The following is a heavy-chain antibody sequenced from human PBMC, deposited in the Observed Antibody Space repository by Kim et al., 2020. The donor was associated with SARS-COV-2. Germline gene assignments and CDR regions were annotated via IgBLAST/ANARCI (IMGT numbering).Heavy chain of an antibody. D-gene: IGHD6-19*01. CDR1: GFTFSGYW. J-gene: IGHJ4*02. CDR2: VNPDGSTT. Sequence: GGSLRLSCAASGFTFSGYWMHWVRQPPGKGLVWVSRVNPDGSTTTYADSVKGRFTISRDNAKNTLYLQMNSLRAEDTAVYYCARSRGAGFDFWGLGTLVTVSS. V-gene: IGHV3-74*01. CDR3: ARSRGAGFDF.